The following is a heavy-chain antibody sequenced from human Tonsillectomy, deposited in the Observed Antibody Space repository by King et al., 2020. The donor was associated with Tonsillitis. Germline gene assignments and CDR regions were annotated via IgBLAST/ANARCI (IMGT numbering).Heavy chain of an antibody. CDR3: ARDSGLGNGYYYVWLAFDF. D-gene: IGHD3-22*01. CDR2: IDWDDDK. CDR1: GFSLSTSGMR. Sequence: VTLKESGPALVKPTQTLTLTCTFSGFSLSTSGMRVSWIRQPPGKALEWLARIDWDDDKFYSASLKTRLTISKDTSKNQVVLTMTNMDPVDTATYYCARDSGLGNGYYYVWLAFDFWGQGTMVAVSS. J-gene: IGHJ3*01. V-gene: IGHV2-70*04.